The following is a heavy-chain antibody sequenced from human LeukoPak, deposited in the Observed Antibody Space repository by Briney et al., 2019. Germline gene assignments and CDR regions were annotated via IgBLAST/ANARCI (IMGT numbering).Heavy chain of an antibody. J-gene: IGHJ6*02. Sequence: PSGALSLTCDVSGGSITQTNYWTWVRQPPGKGLEWIGEVNLQGGTNYNPSLFRRVAISVDTSANHVSLQMSSVTAADTAVYYCARVSGATITPSYGMDVWGQGTTVTVS. V-gene: IGHV4-4*02. CDR2: VNLQGGT. CDR1: GGSITQTNY. CDR3: ARVSGATITPSYGMDV. D-gene: IGHD5-12*01.